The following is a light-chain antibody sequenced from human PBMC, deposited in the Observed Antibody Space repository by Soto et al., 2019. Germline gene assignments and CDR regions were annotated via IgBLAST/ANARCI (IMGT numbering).Light chain of an antibody. Sequence: EVVMTQSPATLSVSPGERATLFCRASLSVSSNLAWYQQKAGQAPRLLIYGTSTRATGIPARFSGSGSGTDFSLTISSLQSEDFAVYYCQQYNNWPPLTFGGGTKVEIK. V-gene: IGKV3-15*01. CDR3: QQYNNWPPLT. CDR2: GTS. CDR1: LSVSSN. J-gene: IGKJ4*01.